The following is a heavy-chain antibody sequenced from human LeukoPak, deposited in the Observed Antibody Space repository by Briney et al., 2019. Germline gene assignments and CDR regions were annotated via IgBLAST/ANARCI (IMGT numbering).Heavy chain of an antibody. Sequence: VKVSCKASGYTFANFGITWVRQAPGQGLEWMGWISVYNGNTNYAQNLQGRVTLTTDTSTSTAYMELRSLRSDDTALYYCARTCSSSSCYMVHWGQGTLVTVPS. D-gene: IGHD2-2*02. CDR1: GYTFANFG. J-gene: IGHJ4*02. CDR3: ARTCSSSSCYMVH. CDR2: ISVYNGNT. V-gene: IGHV1-18*01.